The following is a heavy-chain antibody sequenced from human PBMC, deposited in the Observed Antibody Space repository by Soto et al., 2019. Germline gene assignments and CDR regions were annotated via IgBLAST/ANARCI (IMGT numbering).Heavy chain of an antibody. D-gene: IGHD3-16*02. J-gene: IGHJ4*02. CDR3: ARQGGYRRHYPNASHY. CDR1: GYSSTTYW. CDR2: IYPSDSDT. Sequence: PXASLRISRKASGYSSTTYWIGWVRQMSGKGLEWMGIIYPSDSDTRYSPPFQGQATFSVDKSTNTAYLQWSTLKASDSAMYYCARQGGYRRHYPNASHYWGPGTLVTVSS. V-gene: IGHV5-51*01.